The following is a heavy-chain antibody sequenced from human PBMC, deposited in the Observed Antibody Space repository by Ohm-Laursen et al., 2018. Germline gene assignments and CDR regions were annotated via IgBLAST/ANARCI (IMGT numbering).Heavy chain of an antibody. V-gene: IGHV3-48*03. Sequence: SLRLSCAAPGFTFSSYEMNWVRQAPGKGLGWVSYISSSGSTIHYADSVKGRFTISRDNAKNSLYLQMNSLRAEDTAVYHCARDPVRGLTDYWGQGTLVTVSS. CDR3: ARDPVRGLTDY. CDR1: GFTFSSYE. CDR2: ISSSGSTI. D-gene: IGHD3-16*01. J-gene: IGHJ4*02.